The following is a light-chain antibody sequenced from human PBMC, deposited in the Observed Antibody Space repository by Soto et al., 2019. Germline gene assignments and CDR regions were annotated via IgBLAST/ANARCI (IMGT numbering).Light chain of an antibody. Sequence: QLVLTQPPSASGTPGQRVTISCSGSSSNIGSNLIYWYQQLPGAAPKLLIYSNNQRPSGVPDRFSGSKSGTSASLAISGLRSEDEADYYCAAWDDSLSVGVFGGGTQLTVL. CDR3: AAWDDSLSVGV. CDR1: SSNIGSNL. V-gene: IGLV1-47*02. CDR2: SNN. J-gene: IGLJ2*01.